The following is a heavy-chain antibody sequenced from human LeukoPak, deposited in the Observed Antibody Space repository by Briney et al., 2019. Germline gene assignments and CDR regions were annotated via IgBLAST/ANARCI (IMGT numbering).Heavy chain of an antibody. CDR3: ARAGGGDKQQLVWYFDL. Sequence: PGGSLRLSCAASGFTVSSNYMSWVRRAPGKGLEWVSLIYSGGVTYYADSVKGRFTISRDNSKNPLYLQMNSLRAEDTAVYYCARAGGGDKQQLVWYFDLWGRGTLVSVSS. CDR2: IYSGGVT. D-gene: IGHD6-13*01. V-gene: IGHV3-53*01. J-gene: IGHJ2*01. CDR1: GFTVSSNY.